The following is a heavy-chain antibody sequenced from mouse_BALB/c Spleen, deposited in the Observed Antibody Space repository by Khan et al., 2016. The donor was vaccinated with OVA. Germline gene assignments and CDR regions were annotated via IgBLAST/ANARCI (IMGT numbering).Heavy chain of an antibody. J-gene: IGHJ1*01. V-gene: IGHV1-80*01. CDR2: IYPGDGDT. Sequence: QVQLKESGAELVRPGSSVKISCKASGYAFSSYWMSWVKQRPGQGLEWIGQIYPGDGDTDDNGKFKDKATLTADKSSSTAYMQLSSLTSEDSAVYFWAIAYGYWFFDVWGAGTTVTVAS. D-gene: IGHD1-1*01. CDR1: GYAFSSYW. CDR3: AIAYGYWFFDV.